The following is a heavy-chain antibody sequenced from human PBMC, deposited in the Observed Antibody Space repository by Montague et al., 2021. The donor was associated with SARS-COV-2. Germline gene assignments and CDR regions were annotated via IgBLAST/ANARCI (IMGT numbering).Heavy chain of an antibody. CDR2: TFYRSEWNY. CDR3: ARVRHLGRGMDV. J-gene: IGHJ6*02. CDR1: GDSVSRNDIA. V-gene: IGHV6-1*01. Sequence: CAISGDSVSRNDIAWNWFRQSPSRGLEWLGRTFYRSEWNYHYADSVKSRITTYPDTSKNQVSLQLSSVTPEDTAVYFCARVRHLGRGMDVGGQGTTGTVSS. D-gene: IGHD7-27*01.